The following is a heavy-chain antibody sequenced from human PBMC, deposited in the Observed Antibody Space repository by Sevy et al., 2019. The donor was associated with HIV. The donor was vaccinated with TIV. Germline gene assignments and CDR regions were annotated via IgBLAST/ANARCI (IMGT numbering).Heavy chain of an antibody. D-gene: IGHD3-22*01. J-gene: IGHJ3*01. V-gene: IGHV6-1*01. CDR2: TYYRSKWCN. Sequence: SQTVSLTCGISGDSVSSNYAAWNWIRQSPSRGLEWLGRTYYRSKWCNEYATSVKGLITINPDTSKNQFSLQLNSVTPEDMAMYYCARDYCDIPNGYHAFDVWGQGTMVTVSS. CDR3: ARDYCDIPNGYHAFDV. CDR1: GDSVSSNYAA.